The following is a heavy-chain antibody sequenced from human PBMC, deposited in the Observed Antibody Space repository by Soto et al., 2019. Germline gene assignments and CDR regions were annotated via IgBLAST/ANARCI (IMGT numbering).Heavy chain of an antibody. D-gene: IGHD2-2*01. CDR3: ARDLVSLGDY. J-gene: IGHJ4*02. CDR1: GFTFSSYG. CDR2: IWYDGSNK. V-gene: IGHV3-33*01. Sequence: QVQLVESGGGVVQPGRSLRLSCAASGFTFSSYGMHWVRQAPGKGLEWVAVIWYDGSNKYYADSVKGRFTISRDNSKNTLYLQMNSLRAEDTAVYYCARDLVSLGDYWGQGTMVTVSS.